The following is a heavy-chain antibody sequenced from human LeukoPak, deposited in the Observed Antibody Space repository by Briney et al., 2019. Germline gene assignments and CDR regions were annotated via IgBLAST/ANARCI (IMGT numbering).Heavy chain of an antibody. D-gene: IGHD3-9*01. V-gene: IGHV1-18*01. Sequence: PGASVKVSCKASGYTFTSYGISWVRQAPGQGLEWMGWISAYNGNTNYAQRLQGRDTMTTDTSTSTAYMELRSLRSDDTAVYYCARSYFDWLLGAYYYYYMDVWGKGTTVTVSS. CDR2: ISAYNGNT. CDR1: GYTFTSYG. CDR3: ARSYFDWLLGAYYYYYMDV. J-gene: IGHJ6*03.